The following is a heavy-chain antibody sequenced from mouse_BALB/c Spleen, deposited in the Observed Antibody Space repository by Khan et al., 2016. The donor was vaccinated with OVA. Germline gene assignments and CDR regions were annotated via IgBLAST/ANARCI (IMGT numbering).Heavy chain of an antibody. CDR1: GYTFTNYW. J-gene: IGHJ3*01. D-gene: IGHD2-1*01. CDR3: ARGYVGNYEFAY. Sequence: QVQLQQSGAELVKPGASVQLSCKTSGYTFTNYWIQWVKQRPGQGLGWIGQIFPGTGTTYSNENFKAKATLTVDTSSSTAYMPLSSLTSEDSAVYFCARGYVGNYEFAYWGQGTLVTVSA. CDR2: IFPGTGTT. V-gene: IGHV1S132*01.